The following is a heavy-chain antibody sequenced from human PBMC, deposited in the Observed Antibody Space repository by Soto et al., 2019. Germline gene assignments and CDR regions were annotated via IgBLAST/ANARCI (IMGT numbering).Heavy chain of an antibody. V-gene: IGHV4-31*03. D-gene: IGHD3-16*01. Sequence: SETLSLTCTVSGGSIRSGSHYWSWIRQHPGKGLEWIGYIYYSGSTYCNPSLKSRITISISTSKNQFSLKLTSVTAADTAVYYCAREGGDGIDYWGQGTLVTVSS. CDR1: GGSIRSGSHY. CDR2: IYYSGST. CDR3: AREGGDGIDY. J-gene: IGHJ4*02.